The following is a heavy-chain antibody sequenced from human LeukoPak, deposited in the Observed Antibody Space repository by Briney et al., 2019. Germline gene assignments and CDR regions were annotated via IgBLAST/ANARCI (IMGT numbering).Heavy chain of an antibody. V-gene: IGHV3-30*18. CDR1: GFTFSSYG. D-gene: IGHD2-15*01. J-gene: IGHJ5*01. CDR3: AKDSGGWFGY. Sequence: PGRSLRLSCAASGFTFSSYGMHWVRQAPGKGLEWVAVISYDGSNKYYADSVKGRFTISRDNSKNTLYLQMNSLRAEDTAVYYCAKDSGGWFGYWGQGTLVTVYS. CDR2: ISYDGSNK.